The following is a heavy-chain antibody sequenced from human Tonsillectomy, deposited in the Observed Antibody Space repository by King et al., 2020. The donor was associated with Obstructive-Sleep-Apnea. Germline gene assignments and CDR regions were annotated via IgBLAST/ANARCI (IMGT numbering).Heavy chain of an antibody. D-gene: IGHD2-2*01. J-gene: IGHJ4*02. CDR3: AREDCSSTICYASFAY. CDR2: IFAGKGNT. V-gene: IGHV1-3*01. CDR1: GYTFTNYA. Sequence: QLVQSGAEVKPPGASVKVSCKASGYTFTNYAIHWVRPAPGQRLEWMGWIFAGKGNTKYSQKFQGRVTITRDTSATTADMELGSLRSEATAVYYCAREDCSSTICYASFAYWGQGTLVTVSS.